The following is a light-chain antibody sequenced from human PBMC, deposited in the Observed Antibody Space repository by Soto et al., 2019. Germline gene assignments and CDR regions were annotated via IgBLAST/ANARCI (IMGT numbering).Light chain of an antibody. V-gene: IGLV8-61*01. CDR2: STN. Sequence: QTVVTQEPSFSVSPGRTVTLTCGLSSGSVSTCYYPRWYQQTPGQAPRTLIYSTNTRSSGVPDRFSGSILGNKAALTITGAQADDESDYYCVLYMGSGIWVFGGGTKLTVL. CDR3: VLYMGSGIWV. J-gene: IGLJ3*02. CDR1: SGSVSTCYY.